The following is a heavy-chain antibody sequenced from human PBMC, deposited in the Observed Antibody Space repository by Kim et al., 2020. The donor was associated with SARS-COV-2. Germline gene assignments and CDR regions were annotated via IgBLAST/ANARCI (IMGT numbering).Heavy chain of an antibody. J-gene: IGHJ4*02. V-gene: IGHV3-66*01. D-gene: IGHD3-22*01. Sequence: SVKGSFTISRDNSKNTVWLQMNSLKAEDTAVYYCARERSDSIKTLYYFDYWGQGTLVTVSS. CDR3: ARERSDSIKTLYYFDY.